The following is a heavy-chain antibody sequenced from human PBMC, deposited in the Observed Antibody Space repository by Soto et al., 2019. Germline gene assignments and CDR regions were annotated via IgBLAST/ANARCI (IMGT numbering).Heavy chain of an antibody. D-gene: IGHD3-16*01. CDR1: GYIFVNYG. J-gene: IGHJ6*02. V-gene: IGHV1-18*01. CDR3: AMVDNYVTPTPQDV. CDR2: ISPYSGNT. Sequence: QVQLVQSGDEVRKPGSSVKVSCKASGYIFVNYGIAWVRQAPGQGLEWMGWISPYSGNTHYASKVQGRLPMXTXTXXSTAYMELGSLTSDDTAVYYCAMVDNYVTPTPQDVWGHGTTVTVSS.